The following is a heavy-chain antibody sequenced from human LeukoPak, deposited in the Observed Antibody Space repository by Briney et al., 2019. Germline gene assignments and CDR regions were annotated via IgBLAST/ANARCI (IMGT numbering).Heavy chain of an antibody. Sequence: GGSLRLSCAASGFTFSSYAMHWVRQAPGKGLEWVAVISYDGSNKYYADSVKGRFTISRDSSKNTLYLQMNSLRAEDTAVYYCARDRLGYSYGSGMDVWGQGTTVTVSS. J-gene: IGHJ6*02. CDR2: ISYDGSNK. CDR3: ARDRLGYSYGSGMDV. V-gene: IGHV3-30-3*01. CDR1: GFTFSSYA. D-gene: IGHD5-18*01.